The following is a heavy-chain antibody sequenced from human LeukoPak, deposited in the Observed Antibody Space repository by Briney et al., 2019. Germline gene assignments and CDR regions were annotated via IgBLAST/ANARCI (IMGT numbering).Heavy chain of an antibody. CDR1: GFTFSTYA. V-gene: IGHV3-23*01. CDR3: AKALYGDYGRFDY. CDR2: FSDGGSDT. Sequence: PEGSMRFSCAASGFTFSTYAMSWVRQAPGKGLSLVSTFSDGGSDTHYADSVKGLFTISSDDSKNTLYIQMNSLRAEDTAVYYCAKALYGDYGRFDYWGQGTLVTVSS. D-gene: IGHD4-17*01. J-gene: IGHJ4*02.